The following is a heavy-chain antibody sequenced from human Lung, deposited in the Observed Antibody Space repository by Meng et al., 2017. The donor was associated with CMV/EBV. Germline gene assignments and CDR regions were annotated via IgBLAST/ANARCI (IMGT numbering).Heavy chain of an antibody. CDR3: ARLVSITVSYLGFDF. CDR1: GFSLSTDGMR. V-gene: IGHV2-70*04. D-gene: IGHD1-26*01. CDR2: IDWDDDK. Sequence: SGXXLVXPTQTLTLTCSFSGFSLSTDGMRVSWIRQSPGKAPEWLARIDWDDDKFYSTSLKTRLTISKDPSKNQVVLTMTNMDPLDTAPYYCARLVSITVSYLGFDFWXQGNXVTGAS. J-gene: IGHJ4*02.